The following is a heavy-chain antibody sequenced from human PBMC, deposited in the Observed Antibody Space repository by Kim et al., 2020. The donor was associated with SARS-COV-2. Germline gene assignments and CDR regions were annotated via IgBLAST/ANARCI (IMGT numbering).Heavy chain of an antibody. CDR3: AKALKGGYYDSSGYDY. CDR2: ISSSSNTI. CDR1: GFIFNTYS. J-gene: IGHJ4*02. D-gene: IGHD3-22*01. Sequence: GGSLRLSCAASGFIFNTYSMNWVRQAPGKGLEWVSYISSSSNTIYYAASVKGRFTISRDNAENSLYLQMNSLRAEDTAVYYCAKALKGGYYDSSGYDYWGQGTLVTVSS. V-gene: IGHV3-48*04.